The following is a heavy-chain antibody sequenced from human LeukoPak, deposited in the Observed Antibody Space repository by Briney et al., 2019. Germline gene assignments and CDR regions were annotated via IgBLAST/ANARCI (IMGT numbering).Heavy chain of an antibody. CDR1: GYTFSSYG. V-gene: IGHV1-2*02. J-gene: IGHJ5*02. Sequence: GASVKVSCKASGYTFSSYGISWVRQAPGQGLEWMGWINPNSGGTNYAQKFQGRVTMTRDTSISTAYMELSRLRSDDTAVYYCARARHPHYYYSLSGFDPWGQGTLVTVSS. CDR3: ARARHPHYYYSLSGFDP. CDR2: INPNSGGT. D-gene: IGHD3-10*01.